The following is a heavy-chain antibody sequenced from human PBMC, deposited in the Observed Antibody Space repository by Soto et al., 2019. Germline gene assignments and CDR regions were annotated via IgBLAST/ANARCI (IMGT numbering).Heavy chain of an antibody. CDR3: TGDRNNRVWYKY. J-gene: IGHJ4*02. D-gene: IGHD6-19*01. Sequence: QVQLQESGPGLVKPSETLSLSCTVSGDPISRYHWSWIRQTPGKGLEWIGYVHNSGSTSYNPSLKSRVTISIDICMKQFSLRLRSVTAAETAVYYCTGDRNNRVWYKYWGQGTLVTVSS. V-gene: IGHV4-59*01. CDR2: VHNSGST. CDR1: GDPISRYH.